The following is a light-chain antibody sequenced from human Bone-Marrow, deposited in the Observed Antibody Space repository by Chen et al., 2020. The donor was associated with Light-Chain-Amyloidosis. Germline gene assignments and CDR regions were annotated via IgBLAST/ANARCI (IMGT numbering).Light chain of an antibody. V-gene: IGLV3-25*03. CDR2: RDT. J-gene: IGLJ2*01. Sequence: SYELTQPPSVSVSPGQTARITCSGDDLPTKYAYWYQQKPGQAPVLVIHRDTERTSGISERFSGSSSATTATLTISGVQAEDEADYHCQSADSSGTYEVIFGGGTKLTVL. CDR1: DLPTKY. CDR3: QSADSSGTYEVI.